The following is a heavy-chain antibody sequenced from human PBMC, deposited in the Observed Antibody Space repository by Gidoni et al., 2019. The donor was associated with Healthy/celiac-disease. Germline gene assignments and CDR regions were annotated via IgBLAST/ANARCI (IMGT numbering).Heavy chain of an antibody. CDR1: GFHFSSYA. CDR3: AKDGRELGIFDY. D-gene: IGHD1-26*01. Sequence: EVQLLESGGGLVRPGWSLRLSCAASGFHFSSYAMSWVRQAPGKGLEWVSAISGSGGSTYYADSVKGRFTISRDNSKNTLYLQMNSLRAEDTAVYYCAKDGRELGIFDYWGQGTLVTVSS. V-gene: IGHV3-23*01. J-gene: IGHJ4*02. CDR2: ISGSGGST.